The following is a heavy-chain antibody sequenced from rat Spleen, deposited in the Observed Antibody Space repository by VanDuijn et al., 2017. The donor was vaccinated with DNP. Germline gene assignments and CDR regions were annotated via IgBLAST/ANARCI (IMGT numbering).Heavy chain of an antibody. CDR1: GFTFSDYY. V-gene: IGHV5-20*01. CDR3: TTHDWGS. J-gene: IGHJ2*01. CDR2: ITYDGGNT. D-gene: IGHD1-7*01. Sequence: EVQLVESGGGLVQPGRSLKLSCAASGFTFSDYYMAWVRQAPTKGLEWVAYITYDGGNTYYRDSVKGRFTISRDNAKNTLYLHMDSLRSEETATYYCTTHDWGSWGQGVMVTVSS.